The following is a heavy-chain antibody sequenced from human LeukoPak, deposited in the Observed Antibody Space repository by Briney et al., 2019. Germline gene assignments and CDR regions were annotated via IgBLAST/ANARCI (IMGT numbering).Heavy chain of an antibody. D-gene: IGHD3-16*01. CDR1: GGSISSYY. CDR2: SSNTGST. Sequence: SETLSLTCTVSGGSISSYYWSWIRQPSGKGLEWIWDSSNTGSTNYNPSLESRVTISVDTSKNQFSLKLTSVTAADTAVYYCAKVGRGDYVWGSYSFDYWGQGTLVTVSS. J-gene: IGHJ4*02. CDR3: AKVGRGDYVWGSYSFDY. V-gene: IGHV4-59*01.